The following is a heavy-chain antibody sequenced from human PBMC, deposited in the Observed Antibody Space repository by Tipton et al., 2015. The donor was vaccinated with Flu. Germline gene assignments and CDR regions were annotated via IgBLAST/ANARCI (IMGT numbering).Heavy chain of an antibody. Sequence: TLSLTCTVSGGSISSYYWSWIRQPPGKGLEWIGYIYYSGSTNYNPSLKSRVTISVDTSKNQFSLKLSSVTAADTAVYYCARKGLGIFGVVTSSEYYFDYWGQGTLVTVSS. CDR3: ARKGLGIFGVVTSSEYYFDY. V-gene: IGHV4-59*01. CDR1: GGSISSYY. J-gene: IGHJ4*02. CDR2: IYYSGST. D-gene: IGHD3-3*01.